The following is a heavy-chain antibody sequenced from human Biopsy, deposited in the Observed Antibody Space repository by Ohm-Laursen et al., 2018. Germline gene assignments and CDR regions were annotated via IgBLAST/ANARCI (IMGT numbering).Heavy chain of an antibody. CDR1: GESFNGYY. V-gene: IGHV4-34*01. D-gene: IGHD3-22*01. CDR3: ARGVDYYDPYHYYALDV. J-gene: IGHJ6*02. Sequence: TLSLTCTVYGESFNGYYWSWIRQTPGKGLEWIGEINHSGRTNYNPSLKGRVTISVDTSKNQFSLKVRSVTAADTAVYYCARGVDYYDPYHYYALDVWGQGTTVTVSS. CDR2: INHSGRT.